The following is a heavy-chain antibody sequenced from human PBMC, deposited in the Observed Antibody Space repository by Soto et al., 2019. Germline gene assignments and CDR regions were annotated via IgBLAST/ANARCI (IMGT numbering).Heavy chain of an antibody. CDR2: ISGSGGST. V-gene: IGHV3-23*01. CDR1: GFTFSRYA. CDR3: AKTRRDYDFWSGLDY. D-gene: IGHD3-3*01. Sequence: GGALRLSCAASGFTFSRYAMSWVRQAPGKGLEWVSAISGSGGSTYYADSVKGRFTISRDNSKNTLYLQMNSLRAEDTAVYYCAKTRRDYDFWSGLDYWGQETLVTISS. J-gene: IGHJ4*02.